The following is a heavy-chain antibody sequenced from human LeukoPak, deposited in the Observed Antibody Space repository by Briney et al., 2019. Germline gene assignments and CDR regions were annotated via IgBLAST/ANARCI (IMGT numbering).Heavy chain of an antibody. CDR2: IRSKAYGGTT. Sequence: GGSLRLSCTASGFTFGDYAMSWVRQAPGKGLEWVGFIRSKAYGGTTEYAASVKGRFTISRENAKNSLYLQMNSLRAGDTAVYYCARAKDIVVVPAARHTKNWFDPWGQGTLVTVSS. J-gene: IGHJ5*02. CDR3: ARAKDIVVVPAARHTKNWFDP. D-gene: IGHD2-2*01. CDR1: GFTFGDYA. V-gene: IGHV3-49*04.